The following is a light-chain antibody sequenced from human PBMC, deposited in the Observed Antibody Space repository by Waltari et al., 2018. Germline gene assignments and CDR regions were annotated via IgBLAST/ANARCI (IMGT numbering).Light chain of an antibody. CDR3: QSYDSSLSGVV. Sequence: QSVLTQPPSVSGAPGQRVTISCTGSSSNIGADSGVHWYQHLPGTAPKLLIYVTTHRPSGVSDRCSGSKSGTSASLAITGLQAEDEADYYGQSYDSSLSGVVFGGGTKVTVL. V-gene: IGLV1-40*01. CDR2: VTT. CDR1: SSNIGADSG. J-gene: IGLJ3*02.